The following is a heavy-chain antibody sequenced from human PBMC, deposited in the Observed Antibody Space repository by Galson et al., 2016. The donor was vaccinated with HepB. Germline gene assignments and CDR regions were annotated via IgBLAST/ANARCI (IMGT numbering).Heavy chain of an antibody. CDR3: ARVDSSGWGGEFLDY. D-gene: IGHD6-19*01. CDR1: GYSISSGYY. J-gene: IGHJ4*02. CDR2: IFHSGST. Sequence: SETLSLTCTVSGYSISSGYYWGWIRQPPGKGLGWIGSIFHSGSTYNSPSLKSRVTISVDTSKNQFSLKLSSVTAADTAVYYCARVDSSGWGGEFLDYWGQGVLVSVSS. V-gene: IGHV4-38-2*02.